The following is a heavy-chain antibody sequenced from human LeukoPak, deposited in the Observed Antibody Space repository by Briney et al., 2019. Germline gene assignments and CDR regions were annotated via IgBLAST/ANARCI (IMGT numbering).Heavy chain of an antibody. Sequence: GGSLRLSCPASGFTFNGFWMSWVRQAPGKGLEWVASIKQDGSDIYYLGSVRGRFTISRDNAMNSLYLQMNSLRAEDTAVYYCTRDALYGDPSYYYMDVWGKGTTVTVSS. D-gene: IGHD4-17*01. J-gene: IGHJ6*03. CDR3: TRDALYGDPSYYYMDV. CDR1: GFTFNGFW. CDR2: IKQDGSDI. V-gene: IGHV3-7*01.